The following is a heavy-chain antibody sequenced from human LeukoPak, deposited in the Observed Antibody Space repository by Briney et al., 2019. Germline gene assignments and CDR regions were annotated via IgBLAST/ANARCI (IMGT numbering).Heavy chain of an antibody. J-gene: IGHJ4*02. CDR3: ASRKGKKYSSSSFDY. D-gene: IGHD6-6*01. CDR2: IYTSGST. CDR1: GGSISSYY. V-gene: IGHV4-4*09. Sequence: SETLSLTCTVPGGSISSYYWSWIRQPPGKGLEWIGYIYTSGSTNYNPSLKSRVTISVDTSKNQFSLKLSSVTAADTAVYYCASRKGKKYSSSSFDYWGQGTLVTVSS.